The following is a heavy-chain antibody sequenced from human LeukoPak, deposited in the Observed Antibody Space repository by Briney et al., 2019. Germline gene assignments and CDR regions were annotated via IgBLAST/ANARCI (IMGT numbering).Heavy chain of an antibody. CDR3: ARAPGRFLEWLLSGVWFDP. V-gene: IGHV4-61*02. CDR2: IYTSGST. Sequence: PSETLSLTCTVSGGSISSGSYYRSWIRQPAGKGLEWIGRIYTSGSTNYNPSLKGRVTISVDTSKNQFSLKLSSVTAADTAVYYCARAPGRFLEWLLSGVWFDPWGQGTLVTVSS. J-gene: IGHJ5*02. D-gene: IGHD3-3*01. CDR1: GGSISSGSYY.